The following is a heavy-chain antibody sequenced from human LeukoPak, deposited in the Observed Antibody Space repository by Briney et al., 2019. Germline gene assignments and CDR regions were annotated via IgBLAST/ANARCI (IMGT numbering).Heavy chain of an antibody. V-gene: IGHV4-59*01. Sequence: PSETLSLTCTVSGGSISSYYWSWIRQPPGKGLEWIGYIYYSGSTNYNPSLKSRVTISVDTSKNQFSLKLSSVTAADTAVYYCARLNVHSFSFDYWGQGTLVTVSS. D-gene: IGHD3-3*01. CDR1: GGSISSYY. CDR2: IYYSGST. CDR3: ARLNVHSFSFDY. J-gene: IGHJ4*02.